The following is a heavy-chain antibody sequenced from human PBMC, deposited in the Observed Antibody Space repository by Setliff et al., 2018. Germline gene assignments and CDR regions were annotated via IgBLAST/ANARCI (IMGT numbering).Heavy chain of an antibody. CDR3: ARVDFTMIQGVLGL. J-gene: IGHJ1*01. Sequence: SETLSLTCNVSGGSVSSTSHCWGWIRQPPGKGMEWIGSVYYSGYTYYNPSLQSRVTISVDMSKNQFSLKLTSETAADTAVYYCARVDFTMIQGVLGLWGQGTLVTVSS. D-gene: IGHD3-10*01. CDR1: GGSVSSTSHC. CDR2: VYYSGYT. V-gene: IGHV4-39*07.